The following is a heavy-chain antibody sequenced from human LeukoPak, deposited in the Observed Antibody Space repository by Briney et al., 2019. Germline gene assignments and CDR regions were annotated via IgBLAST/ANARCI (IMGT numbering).Heavy chain of an antibody. CDR3: AKMSAPYSSSNFDY. V-gene: IGHV3-23*01. Sequence: PGGSLRLSCAASGFTFSSYAMSWVRQAPGKGLEWVSAISGSGGSTYYADSVKGRFTISRDNSKNTLYLQMNSLRAEDTAVHYCAKMSAPYSSSNFDYWGQGTLVTVSS. CDR1: GFTFSSYA. D-gene: IGHD5-18*01. J-gene: IGHJ4*02. CDR2: ISGSGGST.